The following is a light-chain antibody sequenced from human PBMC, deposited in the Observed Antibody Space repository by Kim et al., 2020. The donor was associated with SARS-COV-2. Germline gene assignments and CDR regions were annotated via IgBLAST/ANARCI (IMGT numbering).Light chain of an antibody. Sequence: SPAERAPLSCSASHSVRSSYLAWYQQKPGQAPRLLIYNASNRATGIPDRFSGSGSGTDFTLTISRVQPEDFAVYYCQQYGDSPRTFGQGTKVDIK. CDR1: HSVRSSY. CDR3: QQYGDSPRT. CDR2: NAS. V-gene: IGKV3-20*01. J-gene: IGKJ1*01.